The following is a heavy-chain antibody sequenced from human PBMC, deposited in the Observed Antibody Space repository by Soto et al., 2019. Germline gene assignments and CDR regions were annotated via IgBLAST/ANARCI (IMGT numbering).Heavy chain of an antibody. CDR3: ARLIRDASGSYRLDY. V-gene: IGHV4-59*08. Sequence: QVQLQESGPGRVKPSETLSLTCTASGGSISPYYWSWIRQPPGEGMEWLGYIYYSGYTNYNPSLKNRLTISVDTSKNQFSLRLSSVTAADTAVYFCARLIRDASGSYRLDYWGRGTLVTVSS. CDR2: IYYSGYT. J-gene: IGHJ4*02. D-gene: IGHD3-10*01. CDR1: GGSISPYY.